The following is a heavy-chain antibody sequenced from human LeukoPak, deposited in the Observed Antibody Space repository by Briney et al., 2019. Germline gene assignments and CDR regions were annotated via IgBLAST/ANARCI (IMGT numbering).Heavy chain of an antibody. V-gene: IGHV5-51*01. J-gene: IGHJ4*02. CDR2: IYPGDSDT. CDR1: GYSFTSHW. CDR3: ARYIAARPYYFDY. Sequence: GESLKISCKGSGYSFTSHWIGWVRQMPGKGLEWMGIIYPGDSDTRYSPSFQGQVTISADKSISTAYLQWSSLKASDTAMYYCARYIAARPYYFDYWGQGTLVTVSS. D-gene: IGHD2-2*02.